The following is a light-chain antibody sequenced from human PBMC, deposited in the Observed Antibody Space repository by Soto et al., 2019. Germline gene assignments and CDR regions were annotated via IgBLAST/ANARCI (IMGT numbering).Light chain of an antibody. V-gene: IGKV3-20*01. CDR3: QQYGS. CDR2: GAS. J-gene: IGKJ1*01. CDR1: PSVSGSN. Sequence: EIVLTQSPGTLSLSPGERATLSCRASPSVSGSNLPWDRQKPGKAPRLVIYGASSRATGIPDRFSGSGSGTDFTLTISRLEPEDFAVYYGQQYGSFGQGTKVDIK.